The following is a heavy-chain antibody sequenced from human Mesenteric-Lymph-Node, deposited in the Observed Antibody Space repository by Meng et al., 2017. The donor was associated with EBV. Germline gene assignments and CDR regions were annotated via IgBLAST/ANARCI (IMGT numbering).Heavy chain of an antibody. Sequence: FSNYWIAWVRQMPGKGLEWMGIIYPADSDTRYSPSFQGQVTISADNSISTAYLQWSGLRASDTAVYYCVRRVEEYSDSGAYFKWFDPWGQGTLVTVSS. CDR2: IYPADSDT. V-gene: IGHV5-51*01. CDR3: VRRVEEYSDSGAYFKWFDP. CDR1: FSNYW. D-gene: IGHD3-22*01. J-gene: IGHJ5*02.